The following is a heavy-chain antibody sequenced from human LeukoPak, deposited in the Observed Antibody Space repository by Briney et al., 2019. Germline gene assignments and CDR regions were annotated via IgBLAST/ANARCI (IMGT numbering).Heavy chain of an antibody. CDR1: GASISTYF. CDR3: AKTHCGGGSCDKFDS. J-gene: IGHJ5*01. CDR2: VYASATT. V-gene: IGHV4-4*07. Sequence: SATLSLTCTVSGASISTYFWSWIRQPAGKRMEWIGRVYASATTYYNPSPRSRVTLSIDTSKNQFSLSLNSVTAADTAVYYCAKTHCGGGSCDKFDSWGQGILVTVSS. D-gene: IGHD2-21*01.